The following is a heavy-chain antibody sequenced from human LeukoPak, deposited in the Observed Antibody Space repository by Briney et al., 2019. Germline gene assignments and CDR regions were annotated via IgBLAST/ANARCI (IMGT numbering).Heavy chain of an antibody. CDR1: GFTFSSYS. D-gene: IGHD3-16*01. CDR3: AREEYDDVWGSYSWFDP. Sequence: GGSLRLSCVGSGFTFSSYSMHWIRQAPGKGLEWVSSISSRNSYIYYADSMKGRFIVSRDNANNSLYLQMNNLTAEDTAVYYCAREEYDDVWGSYSWFDPWDQGTLVIVSS. V-gene: IGHV3-21*01. CDR2: ISSRNSYI. J-gene: IGHJ5*02.